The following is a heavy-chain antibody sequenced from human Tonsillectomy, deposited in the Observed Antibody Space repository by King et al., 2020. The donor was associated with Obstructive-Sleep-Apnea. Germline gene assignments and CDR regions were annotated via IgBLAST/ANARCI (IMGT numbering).Heavy chain of an antibody. CDR1: GGSISSSNYY. CDR2: IYYSGST. D-gene: IGHD6-19*01. CDR3: ARSITSYNSGWYY. V-gene: IGHV4-39*07. J-gene: IGHJ4*02. Sequence: LQLQESGPGLVKPSETLSLTCTVSGGSISSSNYYWGWIRQPPGKGLEWIGSIYYSGSTYYNPSLKSRVTISVDTSKKQFSLKLTSVTAADTAVFYCARSITSYNSGWYYWGQGTRVTVSS.